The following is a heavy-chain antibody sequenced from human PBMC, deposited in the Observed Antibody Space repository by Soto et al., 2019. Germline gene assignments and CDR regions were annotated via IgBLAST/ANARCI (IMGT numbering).Heavy chain of an antibody. CDR2: IYHSGST. CDR1: GGSISRGNW. D-gene: IGHD2-2*01. V-gene: IGHV4-4*02. J-gene: IGHJ4*02. Sequence: PSETLSLTCAVSGGSISRGNWWTWVRQPPGKGLEWIGEIYHSGSTNYNPSLKSRVTISVDKWKNQFSLQLRSMTAADTAVYYCAAHSGSTXGPLDYWGQGTQVT. CDR3: AAHSGSTXGPLDY.